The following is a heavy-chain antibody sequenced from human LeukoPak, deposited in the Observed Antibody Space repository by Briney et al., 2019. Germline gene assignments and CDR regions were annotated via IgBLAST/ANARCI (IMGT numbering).Heavy chain of an antibody. CDR3: ARNMGDY. V-gene: IGHV3-33*03. Sequence: TGGSLRLSCAASGFIFRAYGMHWVRQTPGKGLEWVAFIWYDGNDPYYADSVKGRFTISRDNAKNSLYLQMNSLRAEDAAVYYCARNMGDYWGQGTLVTVSS. D-gene: IGHD2/OR15-2a*01. CDR1: GFIFRAYG. J-gene: IGHJ4*02. CDR2: IWYDGNDP.